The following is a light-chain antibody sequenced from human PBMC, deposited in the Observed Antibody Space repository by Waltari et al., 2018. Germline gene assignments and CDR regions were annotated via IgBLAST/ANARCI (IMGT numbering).Light chain of an antibody. J-gene: IGKJ1*01. Sequence: AIRMTQSPSSLSASTGDRVTITCRASQGISSYLAWYQQKPGKAPKLLIYAASTLQSGVPSRFSGSGSGTDFTLAISCLQSEDFATFYCQQYYGYPPTFDQGTKVEIK. CDR1: QGISSY. CDR3: QQYYGYPPT. CDR2: AAS. V-gene: IGKV1-8*01.